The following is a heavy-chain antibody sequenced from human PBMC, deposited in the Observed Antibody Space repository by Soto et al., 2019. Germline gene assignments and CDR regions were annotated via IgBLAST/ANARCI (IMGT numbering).Heavy chain of an antibody. CDR2: INPNSGGT. CDR1: GYTFTGYY. Sequence: GASVKVSCKASGYTFTGYYMHWVRQAPGQGLEWMGWINPNSGGTDYAQKFQGWVTMTRDTSISTAYMELSRLRSDDTAVYYCARGGSGDYYYYGMDVWGQGTTVTVS. CDR3: ARGGSGDYYYYGMDV. V-gene: IGHV1-2*04. J-gene: IGHJ6*02. D-gene: IGHD3-3*01.